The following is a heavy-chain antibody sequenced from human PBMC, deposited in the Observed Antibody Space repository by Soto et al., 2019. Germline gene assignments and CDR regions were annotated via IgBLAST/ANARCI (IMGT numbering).Heavy chain of an antibody. J-gene: IGHJ6*02. Sequence: QVQLVQSGDEVKKPGASVKVSCKASGYIFVNYGIAWVRQAPGQGLEWMGGISRYTGNTHSATKVQGRLTMTTDTSTSTAYMDLGSLTSDDTAVYYCVMVDNYVTPTPQDVWGQGTTVTVSS. CDR2: ISRYTGNT. CDR1: GYIFVNYG. D-gene: IGHD3-16*01. CDR3: VMVDNYVTPTPQDV. V-gene: IGHV1-18*01.